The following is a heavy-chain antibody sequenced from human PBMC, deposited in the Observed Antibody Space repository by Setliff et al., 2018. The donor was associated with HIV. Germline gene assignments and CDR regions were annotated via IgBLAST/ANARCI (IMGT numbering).Heavy chain of an antibody. CDR3: AREGDGIDY. CDR2: ISYTGNA. J-gene: IGHJ4*02. D-gene: IGHD2-21*02. CDR1: GGSFSSNSYY. V-gene: IGHV4-39*02. Sequence: PSETLSLTCTVSGGSFSSNSYYWGWIRQPPGKGLEWIGSISYTGNAYNIPSLKSRVTISVDASKNQISLKLTSVTAADTATYYCAREGDGIDYWGQGTLVTVSS.